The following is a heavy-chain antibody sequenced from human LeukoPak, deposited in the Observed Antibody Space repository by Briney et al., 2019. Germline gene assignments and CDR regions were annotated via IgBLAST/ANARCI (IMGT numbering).Heavy chain of an antibody. CDR2: IYHSGST. CDR3: ARGGYYYDSVLFDP. V-gene: IGHV4-4*02. D-gene: IGHD3-22*01. CDR1: GGSISSSNW. Sequence: TLSLTCAVSGGSISSSNWWSWVRQPPGKGLEWIGEIYHSGSTNYNPSLKSRVTISVDKSKNQFSLKLSSVTAADTAVYYCARGGYYYDSVLFDPWGQGTLVTVSS. J-gene: IGHJ5*02.